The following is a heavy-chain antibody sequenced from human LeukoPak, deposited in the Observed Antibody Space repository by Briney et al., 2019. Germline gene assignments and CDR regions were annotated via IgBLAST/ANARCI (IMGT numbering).Heavy chain of an antibody. CDR3: AKDRGGDYYYYMDV. CDR2: TSGSGGNT. CDR1: GFTFSSHG. J-gene: IGHJ6*03. Sequence: GGSLRLSCAASGFTFSSHGMNWVRQAPGKRLEWVSGTSGSGGNTYYADSVKGRFTISRDNSKNTLYLQMNSLRAEDTAVYYCAKDRGGDYYYYMDVWGKGTTVTVSS. D-gene: IGHD2-15*01. V-gene: IGHV3-23*01.